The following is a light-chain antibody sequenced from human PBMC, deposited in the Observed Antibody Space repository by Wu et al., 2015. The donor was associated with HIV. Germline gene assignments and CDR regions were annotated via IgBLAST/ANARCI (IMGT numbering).Light chain of an antibody. CDR3: HQYNKWPQWT. J-gene: IGKJ1*01. V-gene: IGKV3-15*01. CDR2: GTS. CDR1: QTINSN. Sequence: EIVMTQLPATLSVSPGERVTLSCRASQTINSNLAWYQQKPGQAPRLLIHGTSTRASDIPARFSGSGSGTEFTLTISSLQSEDFAVYYCHQYNKWPQWTFGQGTKVDIK.